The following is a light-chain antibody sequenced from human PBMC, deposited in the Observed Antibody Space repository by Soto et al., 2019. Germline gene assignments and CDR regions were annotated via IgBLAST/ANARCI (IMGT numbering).Light chain of an antibody. CDR2: DVA. J-gene: IGLJ2*01. CDR3: SSYTTRNTHVI. CDR1: SSDIGGYNY. Sequence: QSVLTQPASVSGSPGQSITISCTGTSSDIGGYNYVSWYQQHPGKAPKLIIFDVANRPSGVSRRFSGSTSGNTATLTISGLQTDDEADYFCSSYTTRNTHVIFGGGTKLTVL. V-gene: IGLV2-14*03.